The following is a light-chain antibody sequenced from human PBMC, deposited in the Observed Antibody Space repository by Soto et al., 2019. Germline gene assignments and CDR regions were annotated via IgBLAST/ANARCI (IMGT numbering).Light chain of an antibody. Sequence: EIVLTHSPATLSLSPVERATLSCRASQSVSSYLAWYQQKPGQAPRLLIYDASNRATGIPARFSGSGSGTDFTLTISSLEPEDFAVYYCQQRSNWYTFGGGTKVDI. J-gene: IGKJ4*01. CDR3: QQRSNWYT. V-gene: IGKV3-11*01. CDR2: DAS. CDR1: QSVSSY.